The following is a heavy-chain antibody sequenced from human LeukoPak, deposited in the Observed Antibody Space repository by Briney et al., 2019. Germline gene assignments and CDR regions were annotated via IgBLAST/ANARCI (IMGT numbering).Heavy chain of an antibody. CDR1: GGSISNYY. Sequence: PSETLSLTCTVSGGSISNYYWSWIRQPPGKGLEWIGFIYYSGSTYYNPSLKSRVTISVDTSKNQFSLKLSSVTAADTAVYYCARASGDQGPFDYWGQGTLVTVSS. CDR2: IYYSGST. J-gene: IGHJ4*02. CDR3: ARASGDQGPFDY. V-gene: IGHV4-59*08. D-gene: IGHD4-17*01.